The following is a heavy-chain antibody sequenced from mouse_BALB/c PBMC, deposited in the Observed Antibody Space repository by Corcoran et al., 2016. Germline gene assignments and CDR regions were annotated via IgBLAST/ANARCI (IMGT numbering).Heavy chain of an antibody. V-gene: IGHV1S136*01. CDR2: INPYNDGT. CDR3: ARLYPGIAMDY. Sequence: EVKLQQSGPELGKPGASVKMSCKASGYTFTSYVMHWVKQKPGQGLEWIGYINPYNDGTKYNEKFKGKATLTSDKSSRTAYMELSSLTSEDSAVYYCARLYPGIAMDYWGQGTAVTVSS. J-gene: IGHJ4*01. CDR1: GYTFTSYV.